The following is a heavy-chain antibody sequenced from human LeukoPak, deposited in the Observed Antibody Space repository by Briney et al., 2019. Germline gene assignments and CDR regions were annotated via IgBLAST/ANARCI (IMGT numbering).Heavy chain of an antibody. V-gene: IGHV1-69*13. J-gene: IGHJ4*02. D-gene: IGHD3-10*01. CDR1: GYTFTNYV. CDR3: ARSATYYYGSGSYYNHIY. CDR2: IIPIFGTA. Sequence: SVKVSCKASGYTFTNYVIHWVRRAPGQGLEWMGGIIPIFGTANYAQKFQGRVTITADESTSTAYMELSSLRSEDTAVYYCARSATYYYGSGSYYNHIYWGQGTLVTVSS.